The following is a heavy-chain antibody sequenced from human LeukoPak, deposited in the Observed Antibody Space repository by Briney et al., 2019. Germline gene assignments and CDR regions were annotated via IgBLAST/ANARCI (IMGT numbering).Heavy chain of an antibody. Sequence: WGSLRLSCAASGFTVSDKYMSWVRQAPGKGLEWVSILYSDGSTYYADSVEGRFTISRDNSKNTLFFQMNSLRFEDTAVYYCAKSERLTMIGGWAPTFDSWGQGTLV. CDR2: LYSDGST. CDR3: AKSERLTMIGGWAPTFDS. D-gene: IGHD3-22*01. V-gene: IGHV3-66*01. CDR1: GFTVSDKY. J-gene: IGHJ4*02.